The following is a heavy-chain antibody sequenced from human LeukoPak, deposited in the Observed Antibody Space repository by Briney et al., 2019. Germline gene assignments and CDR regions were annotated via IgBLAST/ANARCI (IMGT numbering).Heavy chain of an antibody. J-gene: IGHJ5*02. CDR3: ARAGGDFWSGYLNWFDP. CDR2: IYTSGST. V-gene: IGHV4-61*02. D-gene: IGHD3-3*01. CDR1: GGSISSGSYY. Sequence: SQTLSLTCTVSGGSISSGSYYWSWIRQPAGKGLEWIGRIYTSGSTNYNPSLKSRVTISVDTSKNQFSLKLSSVTAADTAVYYCARAGGDFWSGYLNWFDPWGQGTLVTVSS.